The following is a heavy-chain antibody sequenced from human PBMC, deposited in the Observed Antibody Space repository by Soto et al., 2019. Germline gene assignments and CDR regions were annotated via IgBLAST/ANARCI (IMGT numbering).Heavy chain of an antibody. D-gene: IGHD1-20*01. V-gene: IGHV3-53*01. J-gene: IGHJ4*02. Sequence: EVQLVESGGGLIQPGGSLRLSCTPSGFIVSHNYMSWVRQAPGTGLEWVSVIYGSGTTYYADSVKGRFTISRDDSKNTLYLQMNSLRAEDTAVYYCARGITGTTFDYWGQGTLVTVSS. CDR3: ARGITGTTFDY. CDR2: IYGSGTT. CDR1: GFIVSHNY.